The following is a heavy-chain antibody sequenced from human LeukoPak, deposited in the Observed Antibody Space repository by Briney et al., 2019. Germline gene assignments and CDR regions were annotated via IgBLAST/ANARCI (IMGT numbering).Heavy chain of an antibody. D-gene: IGHD6-13*01. V-gene: IGHV4-38-2*02. Sequence: SETLSLTCTVSGYSISSGYYWGWIRQPPGKGLEWIGSIYHSGSTYYNPSLKSRVTISVDTSKNQFSLKLSSVTAADTAVYYCARGAKTTGYSSSWYVWTEYYYYMDVWGKGTTVTVSS. CDR1: GYSISSGYY. CDR2: IYHSGST. J-gene: IGHJ6*03. CDR3: ARGAKTTGYSSSWYVWTEYYYYMDV.